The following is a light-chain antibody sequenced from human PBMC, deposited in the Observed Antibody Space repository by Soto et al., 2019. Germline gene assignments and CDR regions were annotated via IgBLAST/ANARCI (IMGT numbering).Light chain of an antibody. CDR1: QGISNY. Sequence: DIQMTQSPSSLSASVGDRVTITCRASQGISNYLAWYQQKPGKVPKLLIYGASTLQSGVPSRFSGSGSGTDFTLTISSLQPEDGATYYCQKYNSVSLLTFGGGTKVEIK. CDR3: QKYNSVSLLT. V-gene: IGKV1-27*01. J-gene: IGKJ4*01. CDR2: GAS.